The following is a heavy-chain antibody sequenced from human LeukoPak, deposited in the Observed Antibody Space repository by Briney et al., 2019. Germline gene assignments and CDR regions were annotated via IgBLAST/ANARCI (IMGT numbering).Heavy chain of an antibody. CDR2: FDPQDGEP. CDR3: PKASLAFGTKYSAP. D-gene: IGHD3-10*01. CDR1: GYTLTQLS. V-gene: IGHV1-24*01. Sequence: ASLKVSCKDSGYTLTQLSMHWVRQAPGKRREWMGGFDPQDGEPIYAQKFKGRVTRAGATSTTTASMELRSLGSDATAVNSRPKASLAFGTKYSAPWGPGALVTVSS. J-gene: IGHJ5*02.